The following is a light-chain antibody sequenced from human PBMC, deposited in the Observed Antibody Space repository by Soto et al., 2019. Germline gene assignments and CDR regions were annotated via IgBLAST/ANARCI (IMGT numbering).Light chain of an antibody. CDR1: QSLLYSANSKNY. Sequence: DIVLTQSPDSVAVSLGERATINCKSSQSLLYSANSKNYLAWYQQKPGQPPKLLIYWASTRESGVPDRFSGSGSGADFTLTISSLQAEDVAVYYCQQYYITPRTFGQGTKVEIK. CDR2: WAS. CDR3: QQYYITPRT. V-gene: IGKV4-1*01. J-gene: IGKJ1*01.